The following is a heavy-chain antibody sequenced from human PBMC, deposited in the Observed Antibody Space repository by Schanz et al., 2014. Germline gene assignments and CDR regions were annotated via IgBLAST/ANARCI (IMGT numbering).Heavy chain of an antibody. Sequence: QVQLVQSGPEVKKPGASVKVSCKASGYTFTNHYLHWVRPAPGQGLEWMGRISPSSGGTNYAQNFQGRATMTKNTSINPVYMELSPLTSDATAVYYCARESVSRTRLFDPWGQGTLVTVSS. J-gene: IGHJ5*02. CDR1: GYTFTNHY. CDR2: ISPSSGGT. V-gene: IGHV1-2*06. CDR3: ARESVSRTRLFDP. D-gene: IGHD3-3*01.